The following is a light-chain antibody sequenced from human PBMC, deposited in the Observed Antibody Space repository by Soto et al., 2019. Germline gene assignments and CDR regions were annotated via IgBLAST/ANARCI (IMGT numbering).Light chain of an antibody. CDR3: QQYNSYLWT. V-gene: IGKV1-5*03. CDR2: KAS. CDR1: QSISSW. Sequence: DIQMTQSPSTLSASVGDRVTITCRASQSISSWLAWYQQKPGKAPKLLIYKASSLESGVPSRFSGSGSGTEFTLTISSLKHDDFATYYCQQYNSYLWTFGQGTKVEIK. J-gene: IGKJ1*01.